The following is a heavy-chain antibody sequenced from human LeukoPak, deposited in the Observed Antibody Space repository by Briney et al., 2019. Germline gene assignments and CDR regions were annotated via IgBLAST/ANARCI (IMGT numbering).Heavy chain of an antibody. J-gene: IGHJ4*02. CDR3: ARDYPSYCSSTSCYKDESR. CDR1: GYTFTGYY. V-gene: IGHV1-2*02. Sequence: GASVKVSCKASGYTFTGYYMHWVRQAPGQGLEWMGWINPNSGGTNYAQKFQGRVTMTRDTSISTAYMELSRLRSDDTAVYYCARDYPSYCSSTSCYKDESRWGQGTLVTVSS. CDR2: INPNSGGT. D-gene: IGHD2-2*02.